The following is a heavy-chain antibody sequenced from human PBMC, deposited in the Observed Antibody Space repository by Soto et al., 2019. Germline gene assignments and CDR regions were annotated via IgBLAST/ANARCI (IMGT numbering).Heavy chain of an antibody. CDR1: GGSISSGGYY. J-gene: IGHJ3*02. D-gene: IGHD2-15*01. CDR2: IYYSGST. Sequence: SETLSLTCTVSGGSISSGGYYWSWIRQHPGKGLEWIGYIYYSGSTYYNPSLKSRVTISVDTSKDQFSLKLSSVTAADTAVYYCARAGGIVVVVAANGAFDIWGQGTMVTVS. CDR3: ARAGGIVVVVAANGAFDI. V-gene: IGHV4-31*03.